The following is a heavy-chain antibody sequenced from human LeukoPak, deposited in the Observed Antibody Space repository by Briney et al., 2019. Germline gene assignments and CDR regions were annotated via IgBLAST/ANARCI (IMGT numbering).Heavy chain of an antibody. Sequence: GGSLRLSCAASGFTFSRYGMHWVRQAPGKGLEWVAVISYDGSNKYYADSVKGRFTISRDNSKNTLYLQMNSLRAEDTAVYYCATGYSDSLRSPLDSWGQGTLVTVSS. J-gene: IGHJ5*01. CDR3: ATGYSDSLRSPLDS. CDR2: ISYDGSNK. CDR1: GFTFSRYG. V-gene: IGHV3-30*03. D-gene: IGHD3-22*01.